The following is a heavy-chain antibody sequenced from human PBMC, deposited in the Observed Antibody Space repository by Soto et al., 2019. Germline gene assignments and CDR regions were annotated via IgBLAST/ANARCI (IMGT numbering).Heavy chain of an antibody. CDR3: ARESGGATATLDYYYFYMDV. V-gene: IGHV1-2*04. D-gene: IGHD5-12*01. J-gene: IGHJ6*03. CDR1: GDTFNDYY. CDR2: INPNGGVT. Sequence: QVQLVQSGAEVKKPGASVTVSCRSSGDTFNDYYIHWVRQAPVQGLKWMGWINPNGGVTKYAQKFQGWVTMTRDTSIRTVYMQLSRLRSDDTAVYYCARESGGATATLDYYYFYMDVWGTGTTVTVSS.